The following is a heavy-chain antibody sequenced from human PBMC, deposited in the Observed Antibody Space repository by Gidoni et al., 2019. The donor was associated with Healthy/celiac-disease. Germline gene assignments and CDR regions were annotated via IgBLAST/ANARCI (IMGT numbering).Heavy chain of an antibody. CDR2: INHSGST. V-gene: IGHV4-34*01. D-gene: IGHD2-15*01. CDR1: GGSFSGYY. CDR3: ARGGVVVAATPYAFDI. J-gene: IGHJ3*02. Sequence: QVQLQQWGAGLLKPSETLSLTCAVYGGSFSGYYWIWIRQPPGKGLEWIGEINHSGSTNYNPSLKSRVTISVDTSKNQFSLKLSSVTAADTAVYYCARGGVVVAATPYAFDIWGQGTMVTVSS.